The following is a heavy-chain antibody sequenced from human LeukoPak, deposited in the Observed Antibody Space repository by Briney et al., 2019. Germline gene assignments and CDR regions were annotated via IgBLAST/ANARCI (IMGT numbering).Heavy chain of an antibody. V-gene: IGHV3-23*01. Sequence: PGGSLRLSCAASGFTVSAYAMAWVRQAPGKGLEWVSTIYDDNTYYADSVKGRFAISKDNSKNTLYLQMNSLRVEDTAVYFCAARKVRGVWFYLDYWGQGTLVTVSS. D-gene: IGHD3-10*01. CDR2: IYDDNT. CDR3: AARKVRGVWFYLDY. CDR1: GFTVSAYA. J-gene: IGHJ4*02.